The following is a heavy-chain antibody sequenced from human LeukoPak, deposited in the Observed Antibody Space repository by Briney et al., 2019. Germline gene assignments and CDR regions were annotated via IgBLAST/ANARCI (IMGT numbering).Heavy chain of an antibody. CDR3: ARHIVVVPADIEGFDY. D-gene: IGHD2-2*02. CDR1: GGSFSGYY. Sequence: PSETLSLTCAVYGGSFSGYYWSWIRQPPGKGLEWIGEINHSGSTNYNPSLKSRVTISVDTSKNQFSLKLSSVTAADTAVYYCARHIVVVPADIEGFDYWGQGTLVTVSS. V-gene: IGHV4-34*01. J-gene: IGHJ4*02. CDR2: INHSGST.